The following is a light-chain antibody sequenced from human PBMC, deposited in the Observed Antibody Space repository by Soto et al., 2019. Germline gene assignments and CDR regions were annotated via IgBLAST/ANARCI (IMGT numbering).Light chain of an antibody. CDR3: QQYNKWPPT. J-gene: IGKJ1*01. Sequence: EIVMTQSPATLSVSPGERATLSCRASQSVSSNLAWSQQRPGQAPRLLIYGASTRATGIPARFTGSGSGTEFTLTISSLQSEDFAVYYCQQYNKWPPTFGQGTRVEIK. V-gene: IGKV3-15*01. CDR2: GAS. CDR1: QSVSSN.